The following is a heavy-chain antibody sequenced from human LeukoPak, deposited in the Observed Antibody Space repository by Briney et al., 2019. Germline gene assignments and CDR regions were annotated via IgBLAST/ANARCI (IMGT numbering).Heavy chain of an antibody. CDR2: INHSGST. D-gene: IGHD1-1*01. CDR1: GGSFSGYY. V-gene: IGHV4-34*01. Sequence: SETLSLICAVYGGSFSGYYWSWIRQPPGKGLEWIGEINHSGSTNYNPSLKSRVTISVDTSKNQFSLKLSSVTAADTAVYYCARRVRASRVLDYWGQGTLVTVSS. J-gene: IGHJ4*02. CDR3: ARRVRASRVLDY.